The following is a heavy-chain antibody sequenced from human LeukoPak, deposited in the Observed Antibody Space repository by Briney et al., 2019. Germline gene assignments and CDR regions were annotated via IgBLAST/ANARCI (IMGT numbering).Heavy chain of an antibody. Sequence: SETLSLTCTVSGGSISSSSNYWGWIRQPPGKGLEWIGSIYYSGSTHHNPSLKSRVTILVDTSKNQFSLKLSSVTAADTAVYYCARLNYYDSGSYYFDFWGQGTLVTVSS. CDR3: ARLNYYDSGSYYFDF. CDR1: GGSISSSSNY. CDR2: IYYSGST. V-gene: IGHV4-39*01. D-gene: IGHD3-10*01. J-gene: IGHJ4*02.